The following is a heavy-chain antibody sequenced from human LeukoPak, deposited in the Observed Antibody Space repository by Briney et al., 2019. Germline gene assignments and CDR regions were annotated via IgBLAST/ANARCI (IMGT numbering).Heavy chain of an antibody. Sequence: GGSLRLSCEASGFTFSNYGMHWVRQAPGKGLEWVAFIRSGGINKYYADSVKGRFTISRDNSQNTLFLQMNSLRAQDTALYYCAKDLRSDGTYYDYWGQGTLVTVSP. V-gene: IGHV3-30*02. J-gene: IGHJ4*02. D-gene: IGHD2-15*01. CDR1: GFTFSNYG. CDR3: AKDLRSDGTYYDY. CDR2: IRSGGINK.